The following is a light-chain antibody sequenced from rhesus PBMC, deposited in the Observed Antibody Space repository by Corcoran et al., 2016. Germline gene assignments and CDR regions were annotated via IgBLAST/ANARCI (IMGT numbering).Light chain of an antibody. CDR2: KAS. V-gene: IGKV1-22*01. Sequence: DIQMTQSPSPLSAPLVDTATITCRAIQSLGRWLPWYQRNPGKAPNFLFYKASSLQSGVPSRFSGRGSGTDFTLAISILQSEDFATYDCQQFSSSPLTFGGGAKVELK. J-gene: IGKJ4*01. CDR3: QQFSSSPLT. CDR1: QSLGRW.